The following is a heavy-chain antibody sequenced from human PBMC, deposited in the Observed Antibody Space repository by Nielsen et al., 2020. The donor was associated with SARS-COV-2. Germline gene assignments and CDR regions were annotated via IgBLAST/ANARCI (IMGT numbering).Heavy chain of an antibody. CDR1: GFTFSSYG. CDR2: ISYDGGNK. Sequence: GESLKISCAASGFTFSSYGIHWVRQAPGKGLEWVAFISYDGGNKYYADSVKGRFTISRDNSKNTLYLQMNSLRAEDMAVYYCAKGYSSSWFWYWGQGTLVTVSS. J-gene: IGHJ4*02. D-gene: IGHD6-13*01. V-gene: IGHV3-30*02. CDR3: AKGYSSSWFWY.